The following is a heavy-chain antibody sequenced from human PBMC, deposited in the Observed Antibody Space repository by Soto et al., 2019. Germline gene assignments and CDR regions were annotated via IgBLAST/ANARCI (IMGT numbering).Heavy chain of an antibody. CDR2: SRNKAKSYTT. Sequence: EVQLVESGGGLVQPGGSLRLSCAIFGFTLSDHYMDWIRQAPGKGLEWVGRSRNKAKSYTTDYAASVKGRVTISRDDSQNSLYLHLNSLKTEDTAVYYCARTTYGDRDYWGQGTLVTVSS. CDR1: GFTLSDHY. CDR3: ARTTYGDRDY. D-gene: IGHD4-17*01. J-gene: IGHJ4*02. V-gene: IGHV3-72*01.